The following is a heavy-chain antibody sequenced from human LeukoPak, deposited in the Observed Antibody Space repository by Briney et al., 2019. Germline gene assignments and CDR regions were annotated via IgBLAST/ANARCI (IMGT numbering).Heavy chain of an antibody. CDR1: GGCLYSIYW. CDR2: ISHTGST. J-gene: IGHJ4*02. Sequence: SGTLSLTCAVSGGCLYSIYWCTLVRQSPGKGLEWIGEISHTGSTNYNPSLNNQVTISLDKSNNEFSLKLTSVTAADTAVYYCAPRNSYGPKWGQGTLVTVSS. D-gene: IGHD5-18*01. CDR3: APRNSYGPK. V-gene: IGHV4-4*02.